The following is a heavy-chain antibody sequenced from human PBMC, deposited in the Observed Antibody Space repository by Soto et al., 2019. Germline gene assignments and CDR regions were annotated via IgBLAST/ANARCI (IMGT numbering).Heavy chain of an antibody. V-gene: IGHV3-21*01. CDR3: ARDQAYLNYDFWSGSQDAFDI. J-gene: IGHJ3*02. Sequence: GGSLRLSCAASGFTFSRYSMNWVRQAPGKGLEWVSSISSSSSYIYYADSVKGRFTISRDNAKNSLYLQMNSLRAEDTAVYYCARDQAYLNYDFWSGSQDAFDIWGQGTMVTVSS. D-gene: IGHD3-3*01. CDR2: ISSSSSYI. CDR1: GFTFSRYS.